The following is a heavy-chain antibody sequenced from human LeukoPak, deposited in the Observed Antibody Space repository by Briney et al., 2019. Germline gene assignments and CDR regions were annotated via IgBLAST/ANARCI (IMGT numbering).Heavy chain of an antibody. CDR1: GYTFTTYD. CDR3: ARGLAVANYYYMDV. V-gene: IGHV1-8*03. CDR2: MNPNSGNT. D-gene: IGHD6-13*01. J-gene: IGHJ6*03. Sequence: GESLKVSCKASGYTFTTYDINWVRQATGQGLEWMGWMNPNSGNTGYAQKFQGRVTITKNTSISTAYMELSSLRSEDTAVYYCARGLAVANYYYMDVWGKGTTVTVSS.